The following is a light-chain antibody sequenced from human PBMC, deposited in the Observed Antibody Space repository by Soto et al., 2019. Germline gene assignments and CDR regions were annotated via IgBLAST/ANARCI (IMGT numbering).Light chain of an antibody. CDR1: SSDVGGYNY. CDR2: DVS. Sequence: QSVLTQPASVSGSPGQSITISCTGTSSDVGGYNYASWYQQHPGKAPKLMIYDVSNRPSGVSNRFSGSKSGNTASLTISGLQAEDEADYYCSSYTSSSPYVFGTGTKVT. CDR3: SSYTSSSPYV. V-gene: IGLV2-14*01. J-gene: IGLJ1*01.